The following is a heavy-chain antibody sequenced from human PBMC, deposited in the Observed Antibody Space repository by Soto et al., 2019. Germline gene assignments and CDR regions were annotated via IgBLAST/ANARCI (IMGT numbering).Heavy chain of an antibody. CDR2: ISYDGSNK. CDR3: ARDLLAMVTNYGMDV. J-gene: IGHJ6*02. CDR1: GFTFSSYA. V-gene: IGHV3-30-3*01. Sequence: HPGGSLRLSCAASGFTFSSYAMHWVRQAPGKGLEWVAVISYDGSNKYYADSVKGRFTISRDNSKNTLYLQMNSLRAEDTAVYYCARDLLAMVTNYGMDVWGQGTTVTVSS. D-gene: IGHD5-18*01.